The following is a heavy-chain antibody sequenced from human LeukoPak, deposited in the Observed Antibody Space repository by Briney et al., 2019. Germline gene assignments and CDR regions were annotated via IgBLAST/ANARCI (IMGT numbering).Heavy chain of an antibody. Sequence: GASVKVSCKTSGYTFSSHGISWVRQAPGQGLEWMGWISGYNDNTDYVEKFQGRVTMTTDPSTSTAYMELRSLRSDDTAVYYCARDWTTTKGYFDSWGQGTLVTVSS. CDR1: GYTFSSHG. J-gene: IGHJ4*02. CDR3: ARDWTTTKGYFDS. CDR2: ISGYNDNT. D-gene: IGHD3/OR15-3a*01. V-gene: IGHV1-18*01.